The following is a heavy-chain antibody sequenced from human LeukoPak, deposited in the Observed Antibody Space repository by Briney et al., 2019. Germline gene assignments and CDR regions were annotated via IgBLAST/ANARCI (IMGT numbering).Heavy chain of an antibody. V-gene: IGHV4-39*01. Sequence: SETLSLTCTVSGGTISSSSYYWGWLRQPPGKGLEWIVSIYYSGSTYYNPSLKSRVTISVDTSKNQFSLKLSSVTAADTAVYYCARHAGGYFDYWGQGTLVTVSS. CDR2: IYYSGST. CDR3: ARHAGGYFDY. J-gene: IGHJ4*02. CDR1: GGTISSSSYY.